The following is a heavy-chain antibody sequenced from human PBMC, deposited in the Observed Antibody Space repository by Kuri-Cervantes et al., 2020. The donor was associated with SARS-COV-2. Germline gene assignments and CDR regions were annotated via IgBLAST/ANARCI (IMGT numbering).Heavy chain of an antibody. D-gene: IGHD6-13*01. Sequence: GSLRLSCTVSGGSISSYYWSWIRQPPGKGLEWIGYIYYSGSTNYNPSLKSRVTISVDTSKNQFSLKLSSVTAADTAVYYCARDGIAGGFDPWGQGTLVTVSS. CDR1: GGSISSYY. J-gene: IGHJ5*02. CDR2: IYYSGST. CDR3: ARDGIAGGFDP. V-gene: IGHV4-59*01.